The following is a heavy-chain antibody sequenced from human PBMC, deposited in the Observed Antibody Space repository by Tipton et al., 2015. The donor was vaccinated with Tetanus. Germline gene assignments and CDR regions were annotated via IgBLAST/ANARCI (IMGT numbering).Heavy chain of an antibody. Sequence: TLSLTCTVSGDSVSGYYWSWIRQPPGKGLEWIGYVYYTGSTNHNPSLKSRVTISMDRSKNQISLQLTSVTAADTAVYYCVRGRGLGAYSFGFEYWGQGAQVTVSS. CDR3: VRGRGLGAYSFGFEY. CDR2: VYYTGST. D-gene: IGHD5-18*01. CDR1: GDSVSGYY. V-gene: IGHV4-59*02. J-gene: IGHJ4*02.